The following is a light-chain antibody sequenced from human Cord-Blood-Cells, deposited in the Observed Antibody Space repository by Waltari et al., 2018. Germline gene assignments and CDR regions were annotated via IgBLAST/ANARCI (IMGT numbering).Light chain of an antibody. J-gene: IGLJ3*02. CDR2: DVS. V-gene: IGLV2-14*01. Sequence: QSALTQPAPVSAPPGQPITISCTGTSSDVGGSNYVSCYQQPPGKAPNLMIYDVSKRPSGVSNRFSGSKSGNTASLTISGLQAEVEADYCCSSYTSSSTWVFGGGTKLTVL. CDR3: SSYTSSSTWV. CDR1: SSDVGGSNY.